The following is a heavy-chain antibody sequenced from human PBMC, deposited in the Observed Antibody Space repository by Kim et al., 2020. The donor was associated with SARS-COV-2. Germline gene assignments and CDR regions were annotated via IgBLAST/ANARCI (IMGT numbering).Heavy chain of an antibody. V-gene: IGHV4-39*07. Sequence: LETLSLTCTVSSGSVSSSGYYWGWIRQPPGKGLEWIGSIYYTGSTYYNPSLMSRVTISLDTSKNQFSLNLISVLATDTAVDYCSRASYSWSRNRYFDYLG. CDR1: SGSVSSSGYY. CDR3: SRASYSWSRNRYFDY. D-gene: IGHD1-26*01. CDR2: IYYTGST. J-gene: IGHJ4*01.